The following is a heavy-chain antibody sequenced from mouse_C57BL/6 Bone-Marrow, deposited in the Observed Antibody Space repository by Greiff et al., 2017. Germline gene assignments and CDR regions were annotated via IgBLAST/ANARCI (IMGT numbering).Heavy chain of an antibody. V-gene: IGHV1-39*01. J-gene: IGHJ4*01. CDR1: GYSFTDYN. CDR2: INPNYGTT. CDR3: ARGYYYDYAMDY. Sequence: VQLQESGPELVKPGASVKISCKASGYSFTDYNMNWVKQSNGKSLEWIGVINPNYGTTSYNQKFKGKATLTVDQSSSTAYLQLNSLTSEYASVYYCARGYYYDYAMDYWGQGTSVTVSS. D-gene: IGHD2-4*01.